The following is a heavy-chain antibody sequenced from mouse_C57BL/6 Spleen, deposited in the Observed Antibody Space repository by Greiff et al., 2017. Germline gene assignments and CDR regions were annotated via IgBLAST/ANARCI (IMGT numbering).Heavy chain of an antibody. V-gene: IGHV1-78*01. Sequence: QVQLQQSDAELVKPGASVKISCKASGYTFTDHTIHWMKQRPEQGLEWIGYIYPRDGSTKYNEKFKGKATLTADKSSSTAYMQLNSLTSEDSAVYFCATYYGSSHWYFDVWGTGTTVTVAS. CDR3: ATYYGSSHWYFDV. CDR1: GYTFTDHT. CDR2: IYPRDGST. J-gene: IGHJ1*03. D-gene: IGHD1-1*01.